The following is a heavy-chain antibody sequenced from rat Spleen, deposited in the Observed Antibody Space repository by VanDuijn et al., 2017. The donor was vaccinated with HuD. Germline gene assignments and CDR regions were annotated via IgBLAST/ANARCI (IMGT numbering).Heavy chain of an antibody. Sequence: QVQLKESGPGLVQPSQTLSLTCTVSGFSLTSDGVHWVRQPPGKGLEWMGRIWGGGGTYYNSALKSRLSISRDTSKSQVFLKMNSLQTEDTAIYYCTRSSYIYFDYWGQGVMVTVSS. CDR2: IWGGGGT. D-gene: IGHD1-2*01. J-gene: IGHJ2*01. CDR1: GFSLTSDG. CDR3: TRSSYIYFDY. V-gene: IGHV2-1*01.